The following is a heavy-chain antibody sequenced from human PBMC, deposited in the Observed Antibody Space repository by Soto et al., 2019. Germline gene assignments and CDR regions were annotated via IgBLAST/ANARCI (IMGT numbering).Heavy chain of an antibody. D-gene: IGHD3-22*01. CDR3: ARPGDYYDSSGYYPHWYFDL. CDR2: ICYSGST. V-gene: IGHV4-39*01. CDR1: GGSISSSSYY. J-gene: IGHJ2*01. Sequence: QLQLQESGPGLVKPSETLSLTCTVSGGSISSSSYYWGWIRQPPGKGLEWIGSICYSGSTYYNPSLKSRVTISVDTSKNQFSLKLSSVTAADTAVYYCARPGDYYDSSGYYPHWYFDLWGRGTLVTVSS.